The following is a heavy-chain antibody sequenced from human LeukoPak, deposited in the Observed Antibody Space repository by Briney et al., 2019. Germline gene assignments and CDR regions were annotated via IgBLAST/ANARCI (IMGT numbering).Heavy chain of an antibody. J-gene: IGHJ4*02. CDR2: MHYRGTT. D-gene: IGHD5-24*01. Sequence: SETLSLTCTVSGVSLISSNNLWGWLRQPPGKGLEWIGSMHYRGTTYYIPSLKSRVTISVDTSKNQFSLKLSSVTAADTAVYYCARHEEEDGYNAKTFDFWGQGTLVTVSS. CDR3: ARHEEEDGYNAKTFDF. CDR1: GVSLISSNNL. V-gene: IGHV4-39*01.